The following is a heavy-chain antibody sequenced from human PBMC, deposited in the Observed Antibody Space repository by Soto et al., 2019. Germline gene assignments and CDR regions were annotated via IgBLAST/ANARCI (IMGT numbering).Heavy chain of an antibody. CDR2: IIPIFGTA. Sequence: SVKVSWKASGGAFSSYAISWWRQAPGQGLEWMGGIIPIFGTANYAQKFQGRVTITADESTSTAYMELSSLRSEDTAVYYCARAERSYYYDSSGYYNWFDPCGQATLVTVSS. V-gene: IGHV1-69*13. D-gene: IGHD3-22*01. J-gene: IGHJ5*02. CDR1: GGAFSSYA. CDR3: ARAERSYYYDSSGYYNWFDP.